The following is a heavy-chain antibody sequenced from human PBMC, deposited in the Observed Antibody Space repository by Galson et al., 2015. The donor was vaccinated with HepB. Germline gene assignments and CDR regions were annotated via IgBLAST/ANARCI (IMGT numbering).Heavy chain of an antibody. CDR2: IKQDGSEK. D-gene: IGHD6-13*01. V-gene: IGHV3-7*01. J-gene: IGHJ4*02. CDR3: ARDPSAAVPFFDY. Sequence: SLRLSCAASEFTFSSYWMSWVRQAPGKGLEWVANIKQDGSEKYYVDSVKGRFTISRDNAKNSLYLQMNSLRAEDTAVYYCARDPSAAVPFFDYWGQGTLVTVSS. CDR1: EFTFSSYW.